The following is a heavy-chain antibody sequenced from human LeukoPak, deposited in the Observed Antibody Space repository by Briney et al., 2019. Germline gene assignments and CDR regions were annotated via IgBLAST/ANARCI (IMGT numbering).Heavy chain of an antibody. D-gene: IGHD3-3*01. V-gene: IGHV3-30*01. CDR1: GFTFSSYA. J-gene: IGHJ3*02. CDR2: ISYDGSNK. CDR3: ARPQYYDFWSGPHDAFDI. Sequence: GRSLRLSCAASGFTFSSYAMHWVRQAPGKGLEWVAVISYDGSNKYYADSVKGRFTISRENSKNTLYLQLNSLRAEDTAVYYCARPQYYDFWSGPHDAFDIWGQGTMVTVSS.